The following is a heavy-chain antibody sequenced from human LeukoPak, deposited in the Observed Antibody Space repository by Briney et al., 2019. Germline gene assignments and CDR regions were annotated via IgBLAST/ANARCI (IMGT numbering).Heavy chain of an antibody. J-gene: IGHJ4*02. CDR1: LDSTTSNF. V-gene: IGHV4-4*02. CDR2: IHRSGSP. CDR3: AREILGGFNPGAY. D-gene: IGHD1-14*01. Sequence: SETLSLTCTVSLDSTTSNFWSWVRQPPGRGLEWIGEIHRSGSPNYNPSLQSRVTISIDRSRNQIALELSSVTAADTAAYHCAREILGGFNPGAYWGQGTLVTVSS.